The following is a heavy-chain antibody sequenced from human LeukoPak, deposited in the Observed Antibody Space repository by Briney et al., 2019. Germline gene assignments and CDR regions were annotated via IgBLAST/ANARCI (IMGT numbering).Heavy chain of an antibody. D-gene: IGHD3-10*01. V-gene: IGHV1-18*01. CDR1: GYTFTSYG. Sequence: VASVKDSCKASGYTFTSYGISWVRQAPGQGLEWMGWISAYNGNTNYAQKLQGTVTMATDTSTSTAYMELRSLRSDDTAVYYCARDMITMVRGVIVFDYWGQGTLVTVSS. CDR3: ARDMITMVRGVIVFDY. J-gene: IGHJ4*02. CDR2: ISAYNGNT.